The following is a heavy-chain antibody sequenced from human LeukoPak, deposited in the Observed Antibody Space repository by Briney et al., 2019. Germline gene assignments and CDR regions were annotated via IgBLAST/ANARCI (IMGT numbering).Heavy chain of an antibody. CDR1: GYTFTSYD. CDR3: ARGGQWLVHVWNDY. Sequence: ASVKVSCKASGYTFTSYDINWVRQATGQGLEWMGWTNPNSGNTGYAQKFQGRVTITRNTSISTAYMELSSLRSEDTAVYYCARGGQWLVHVWNDYWGQGTLVTVSS. V-gene: IGHV1-8*03. CDR2: TNPNSGNT. J-gene: IGHJ4*02. D-gene: IGHD6-19*01.